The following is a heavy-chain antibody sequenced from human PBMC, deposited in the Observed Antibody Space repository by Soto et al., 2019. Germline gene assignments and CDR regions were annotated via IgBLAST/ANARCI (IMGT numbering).Heavy chain of an antibody. V-gene: IGHV1-18*01. Sequence: GASVKVSCKASGYTFTSYGISWVRQAPGQGLEWMGWISAYNGNTNYAQKLQGRVTMTTDTSTSTAYMELRSLRSDDTAVYYCARGGLAAPFSTHNGFDPWGQGTLVTVSS. D-gene: IGHD6-13*01. CDR3: ARGGLAAPFSTHNGFDP. CDR1: GYTFTSYG. J-gene: IGHJ5*02. CDR2: ISAYNGNT.